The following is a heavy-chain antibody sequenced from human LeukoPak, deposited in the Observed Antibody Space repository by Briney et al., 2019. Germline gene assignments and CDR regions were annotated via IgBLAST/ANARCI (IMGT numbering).Heavy chain of an antibody. CDR2: SYFSVST. Sequence: SETLSLTCSVSGGSVSSGSYYWNWIRQPPGKGLEWIGYSYFSVSTNYNPSLKSRVTISVDTSKNQFSLRLNSVTAADTAVYYCARVLRDYYGSGTYFPDYFDYWGQGTLVTVSS. CDR1: GGSVSSGSYY. CDR3: ARVLRDYYGSGTYFPDYFDY. V-gene: IGHV4-61*01. D-gene: IGHD3-10*01. J-gene: IGHJ4*02.